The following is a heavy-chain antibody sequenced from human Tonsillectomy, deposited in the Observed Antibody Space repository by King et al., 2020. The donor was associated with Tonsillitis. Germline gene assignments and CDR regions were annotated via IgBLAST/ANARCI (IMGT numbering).Heavy chain of an antibody. CDR1: GFTFSSYV. D-gene: IGHD1-1*01. Sequence: HVQLAESGRGVVQPGRSLRLSCAASGFTFSSYVIHWVRQAPGKGLEWVALISYDGSDKYYPDSVKGRFTISRDNSKNTLFLQIHSRRDEGTALYDCAKASDNLSFDYWGQGTVVTVS. CDR3: AKASDNLSFDY. J-gene: IGHJ4*02. V-gene: IGHV3-30*18. CDR2: ISYDGSDK.